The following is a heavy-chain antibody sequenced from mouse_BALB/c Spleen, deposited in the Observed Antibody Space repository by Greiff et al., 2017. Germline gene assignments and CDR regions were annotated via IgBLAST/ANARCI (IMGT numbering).Heavy chain of an antibody. Sequence: VKLVESGPGLVAPSQSLSITCTVSGFSLTSYGVHWVRQPPGKGLEWLGVIWAGGSTNYNSALMSRLSISKDNSKSQVFLKMNSLQTDDTAMYYCARADGNWFAYWGQGTLVTVSA. V-gene: IGHV2-9*02. D-gene: IGHD2-1*01. CDR1: GFSLTSYG. CDR3: ARADGNWFAY. CDR2: IWAGGST. J-gene: IGHJ3*01.